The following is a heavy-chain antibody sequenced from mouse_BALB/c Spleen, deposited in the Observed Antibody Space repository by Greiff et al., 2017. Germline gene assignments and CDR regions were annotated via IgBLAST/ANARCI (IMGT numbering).Heavy chain of an antibody. CDR1: GFSLTSYG. CDR3: ARLRQDYAMDY. V-gene: IGHV2-2*02. D-gene: IGHD2-12*01. J-gene: IGHJ4*01. Sequence: VQLQQSGPGLVQPSQSLSITCTVSGFSLTSYGVHWVRQSPGKGLEWLGVIWSGGSTDYNAAFISRLSISKDNSKSQVFFKMNSLQANDTAIYYCARLRQDYAMDYWGQGTSVTVSS. CDR2: IWSGGST.